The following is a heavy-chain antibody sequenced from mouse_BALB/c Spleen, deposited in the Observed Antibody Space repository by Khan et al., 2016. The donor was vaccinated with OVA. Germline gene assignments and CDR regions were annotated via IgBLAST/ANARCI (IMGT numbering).Heavy chain of an antibody. V-gene: IGHV9-3-1*01. J-gene: IGHJ4*01. CDR3: ARVGYNGTMDC. CDR1: GFIFTNYG. CDR2: INTYTGEP. D-gene: IGHD2-14*01. Sequence: QIQLVQSGPELKKPGETVQISCKASGFIFTNYGMNWVKQAPGKGLKWMGWINTYTGEPTFADDFKGRFAFSLETSASTAYLQINRLKNEDTATYFCARVGYNGTMDCWGQGTSVTVSS.